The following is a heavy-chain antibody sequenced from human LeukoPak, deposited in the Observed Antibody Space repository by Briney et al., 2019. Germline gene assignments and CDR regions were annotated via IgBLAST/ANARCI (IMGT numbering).Heavy chain of an antibody. J-gene: IGHJ3*01. D-gene: IGHD2/OR15-2a*01. CDR3: ARDLSVNAFDL. Sequence: SETLSLTCTVSGASVRSDHWNWIRQPPGKGLEWIAYMHGSGSPNYNPSLASRLTLSVDATESLLSLKLTSVTAADTAVYFCARDLSVNAFDLWGQGTLVTVSS. V-gene: IGHV4-59*02. CDR2: MHGSGSP. CDR1: GASVRSDH.